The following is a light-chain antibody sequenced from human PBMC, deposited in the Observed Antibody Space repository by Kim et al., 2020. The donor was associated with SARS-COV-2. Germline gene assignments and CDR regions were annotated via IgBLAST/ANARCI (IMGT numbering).Light chain of an antibody. CDR2: EAT. J-gene: IGLJ2*01. CDR1: RRAVGDYNF. V-gene: IGLV2-14*02. Sequence: SITSPSMEPRRAVGDYNFVSWNQQHPGKAPNTMFYEATRRPSGVSNRFSGPRSGNPASLTISGLQGEDEADYYGSSSTSSSTLLFGGGTQLTVL. CDR3: SSSTSSSTLL.